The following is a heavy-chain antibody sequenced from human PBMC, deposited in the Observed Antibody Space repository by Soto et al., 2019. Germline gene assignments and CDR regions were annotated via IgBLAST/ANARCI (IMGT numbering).Heavy chain of an antibody. CDR2: ISSSSSYI. V-gene: IGHV3-21*01. CDR3: ARWRDCSGGICLERGHYYYMVG. J-gene: IGHJ6*03. CDR1: GFTFSSYS. Sequence: GGSLRLSCAASGFTFSSYSMNWVRQAPGKGLEWVSSISSSSSYIYYADSVKGRFTISRDNAKNSLYLQMNSLRAEDTAVYYCARWRDCSGGICLERGHYYYMVGWGKGITVTVFS. D-gene: IGHD2-15*01.